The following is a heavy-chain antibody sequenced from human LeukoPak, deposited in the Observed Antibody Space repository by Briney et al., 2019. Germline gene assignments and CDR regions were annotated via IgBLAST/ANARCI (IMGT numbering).Heavy chain of an antibody. CDR2: ISYDGSNK. V-gene: IGHV3-30*19. J-gene: IGHJ4*02. Sequence: PGGSLRLSCAASGFTFSTYGMHWVRQAPGKGLEWVAVISYDGSNKYYADSVKGRFTISRDNSKNTLYLQMNSLRAEDTAVYYCARGVVVITSPYFDYWGQGTLVTVSS. CDR3: ARGVVVITSPYFDY. CDR1: GFTFSTYG. D-gene: IGHD3-22*01.